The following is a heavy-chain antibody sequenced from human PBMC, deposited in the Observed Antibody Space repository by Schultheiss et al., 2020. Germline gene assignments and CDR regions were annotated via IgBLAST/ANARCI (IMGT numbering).Heavy chain of an antibody. Sequence: GESLRLSCAASGFTFSSYGMHWVRQAPGKGLEWVAVIWYDGSNKYYADSVKGRFTISRDNSKNTLYLQMNSLRAEDTAVYYCARGTYYYDSSGFPCLDYWGQGTLVTVAS. D-gene: IGHD3-22*01. J-gene: IGHJ4*02. CDR3: ARGTYYYDSSGFPCLDY. V-gene: IGHV3-33*01. CDR2: IWYDGSNK. CDR1: GFTFSSYG.